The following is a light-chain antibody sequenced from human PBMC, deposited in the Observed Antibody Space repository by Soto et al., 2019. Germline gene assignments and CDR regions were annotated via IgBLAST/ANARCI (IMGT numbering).Light chain of an antibody. J-gene: IGKJ2*01. CDR1: QSISQW. CDR3: QHFNSYPYT. V-gene: IGKV1-5*03. Sequence: DIQMTQSPSTLSASVGDRVTITCRASQSISQWLAWYQQKPGKAPKLLIYKASSLASGVPSRLSGSGAETEVTLTISGLQPDDFATYSCQHFNSYPYTFGQGTKLEIK. CDR2: KAS.